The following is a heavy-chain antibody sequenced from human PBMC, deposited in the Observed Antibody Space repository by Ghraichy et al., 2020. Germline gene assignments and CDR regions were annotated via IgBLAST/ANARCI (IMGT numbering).Heavy chain of an antibody. Sequence: GGSLRLSCAASGFTFSSSAMNWVRQAPGKGLQWVSGISGSGDNTFYADSVKGRFTISRDNSENTLYLQMNSLRAEDTAVYYCARARWNNNGWFGPWGQGTLVTVSS. CDR3: ARARWNNNGWFGP. CDR1: GFTFSSSA. V-gene: IGHV3-23*01. CDR2: ISGSGDNT. D-gene: IGHD1/OR15-1a*01. J-gene: IGHJ5*02.